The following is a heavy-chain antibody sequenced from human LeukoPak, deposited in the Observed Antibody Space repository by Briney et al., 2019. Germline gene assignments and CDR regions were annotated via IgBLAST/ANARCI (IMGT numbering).Heavy chain of an antibody. J-gene: IGHJ6*02. CDR1: GYLFTTYW. CDR2: IYSADSDV. V-gene: IGHV5-51*01. D-gene: IGHD5/OR15-5a*01. Sequence: GESLKISCKGSGYLFTTYWIAWVRQMPGKGLEWMGVIYSADSDVRYSPSFQGQVTISVDKSINTAYLQWTTLKASDTATYYCARLTSGRYNVYGMDVWGQGTTVTVS. CDR3: ARLTSGRYNVYGMDV.